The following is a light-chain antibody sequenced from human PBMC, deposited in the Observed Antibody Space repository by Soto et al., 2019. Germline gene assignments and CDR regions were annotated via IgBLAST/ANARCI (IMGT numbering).Light chain of an antibody. CDR2: GAS. CDR1: QSVSSN. V-gene: IGKV3-15*01. Sequence: EIVMSQPPATLSVSPGERATLSCRASQSVSSNLAWYQQKPGQAPRLLIYGASTRATGIPARFSGSGSGTEFTLTISSLQSEDFAAYYCQQYNNWPWTFGQGTKVDIK. J-gene: IGKJ1*01. CDR3: QQYNNWPWT.